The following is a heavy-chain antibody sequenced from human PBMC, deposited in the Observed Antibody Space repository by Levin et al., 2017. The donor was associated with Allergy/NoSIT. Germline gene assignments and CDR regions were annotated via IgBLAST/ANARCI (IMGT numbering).Heavy chain of an antibody. D-gene: IGHD4-17*01. V-gene: IGHV3-30-3*01. CDR1: GFTFSSYA. Sequence: PGGSLRLSCAASGFTFSSYAMHWVRQAPGKGLEWVAVISYDGSNKYYADSVKGRFTISRDNSKNTLYLQMNSLRAEDTAVYYCARSSYLTRDYEFNRGFDYWGQGTLVTVSS. CDR3: ARSSYLTRDYEFNRGFDY. CDR2: ISYDGSNK. J-gene: IGHJ4*02.